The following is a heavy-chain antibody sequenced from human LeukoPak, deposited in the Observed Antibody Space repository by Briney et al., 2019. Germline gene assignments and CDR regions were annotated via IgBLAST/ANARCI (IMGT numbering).Heavy chain of an antibody. CDR1: GYTFTSYG. D-gene: IGHD3-3*01. Sequence: ASVKVSCKASGYTFTSYGISWVRQAPGQGLEWMGWISAYNGNTNYAQKLQGRVTMTTDTSTSTAYMELRSLRSDDTAVYYCARDRRYYDFWSGRRLYTNFDYWGQGTLVTVSS. V-gene: IGHV1-18*01. CDR3: ARDRRYYDFWSGRRLYTNFDY. CDR2: ISAYNGNT. J-gene: IGHJ4*02.